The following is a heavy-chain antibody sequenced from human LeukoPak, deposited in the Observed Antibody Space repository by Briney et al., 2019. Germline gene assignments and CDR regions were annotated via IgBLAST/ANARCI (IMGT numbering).Heavy chain of an antibody. D-gene: IGHD3-22*01. J-gene: IGHJ3*02. Sequence: GGSLRLSCAASGVTFSSYSRTWVRQAPGKGLGWVSSISSSSSYIYYADSVKGRFTISRENAKKSLYLQLNSLRAEDTAVYYCARGGYYYDSSGYYLIAFDIWGQGTMVTASS. CDR1: GVTFSSYS. CDR2: ISSSSSYI. V-gene: IGHV3-21*01. CDR3: ARGGYYYDSSGYYLIAFDI.